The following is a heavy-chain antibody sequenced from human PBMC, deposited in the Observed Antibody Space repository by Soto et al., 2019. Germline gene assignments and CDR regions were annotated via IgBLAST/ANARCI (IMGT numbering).Heavy chain of an antibody. CDR1: GYSFTTYW. V-gene: IGHV5-51*01. CDR2: IYPGDSDT. J-gene: IGHJ4*02. D-gene: IGHD2-2*02. CDR3: ATGGYCSDTTCYNFFDY. Sequence: GESLKISCQGSGYSFTTYWIGWVRQMPGKGLEWMGIIYPGDSDTRYSPSFQGQVTISADKSISTAYLQWSSMKASDTAIYYCATGGYCSDTTCYNFFDYWGQGTLVTVSS.